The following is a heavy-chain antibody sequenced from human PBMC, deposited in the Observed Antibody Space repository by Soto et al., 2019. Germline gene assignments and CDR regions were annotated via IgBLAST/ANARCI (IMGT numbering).Heavy chain of an antibody. V-gene: IGHV3-30*18. CDR3: AKSRDAYNFYFYYGMDV. Sequence: SLRLSCAASGFTFSNYGMHWVRQTPGKGLEWVALILYDGSNKYYVDSVKGRFTISRDNSKNTLYLQVSSLRAEDTAVYYCAKSRDAYNFYFYYGMDVWGQGTTVTVSS. D-gene: IGHD2-2*01. J-gene: IGHJ6*02. CDR1: GFTFSNYG. CDR2: ILYDGSNK.